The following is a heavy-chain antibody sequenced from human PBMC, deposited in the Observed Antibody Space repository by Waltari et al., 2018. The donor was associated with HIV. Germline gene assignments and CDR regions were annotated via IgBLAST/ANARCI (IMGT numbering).Heavy chain of an antibody. D-gene: IGHD6-19*01. CDR3: TKTAVAELDY. J-gene: IGHJ4*02. V-gene: IGHV3-15*01. CDR1: GFTLRNAW. CDR2: NKSKTDGGTT. Sequence: EVQLVESGGGLVKPGGSLRLSCAASGFTLRNAWMSLVRQAPGKGLEWVGRNKSKTDGGTTDYAAPVKGRFTISRDDSKNTLYLQMNSLKTEDTAVYYCTKTAVAELDYWGQGTLVTVSS.